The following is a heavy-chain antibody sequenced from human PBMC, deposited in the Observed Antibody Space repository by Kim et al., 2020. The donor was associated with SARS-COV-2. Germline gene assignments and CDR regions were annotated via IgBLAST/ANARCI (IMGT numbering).Heavy chain of an antibody. J-gene: IGHJ4*02. CDR3: ARSNRPRGGYCSGGSCYGYYFDY. CDR1: GGSFSGYY. Sequence: SETLSLTCAVYGGSFSGYYWSWIRQPPGKGLEWIGEINHSGSTNYNPSLKSRVTISVDTSKNQFSLKLSSVTAADTAVYYCARSNRPRGGYCSGGSCYGYYFDYWGQGTLVTVSS. D-gene: IGHD2-15*01. CDR2: INHSGST. V-gene: IGHV4-34*01.